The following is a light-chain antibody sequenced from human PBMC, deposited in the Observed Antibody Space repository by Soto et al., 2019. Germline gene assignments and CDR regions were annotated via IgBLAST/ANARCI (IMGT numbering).Light chain of an antibody. V-gene: IGLV1-44*01. Sequence: QSVLTQPPSASGTPGQRVTISCSGSTSNIGINTVTWYQQLPGTAPKLLIYSNDRRPSGVPDRFSGSKSGTSASLAISGLQPDFEADYYCAVWDDNLNGVVFGGGTQLTVL. CDR2: SND. CDR3: AVWDDNLNGVV. J-gene: IGLJ2*01. CDR1: TSNIGINT.